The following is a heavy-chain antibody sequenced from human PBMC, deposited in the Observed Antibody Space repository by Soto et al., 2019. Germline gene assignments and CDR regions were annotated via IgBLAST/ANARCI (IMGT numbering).Heavy chain of an antibody. J-gene: IGHJ5*02. Sequence: ASVKVSCKASGYTFTGYYMHWVRQAPGQGLEWMGWINPNSGGTNYAQKFQGWVTMTRDTSISTAYMELSRLRSDDTAVYYCASGPYYDSSGSKRRNWFDPWGQGTLVTVSS. CDR2: INPNSGGT. D-gene: IGHD3-22*01. CDR1: GYTFTGYY. CDR3: ASGPYYDSSGSKRRNWFDP. V-gene: IGHV1-2*04.